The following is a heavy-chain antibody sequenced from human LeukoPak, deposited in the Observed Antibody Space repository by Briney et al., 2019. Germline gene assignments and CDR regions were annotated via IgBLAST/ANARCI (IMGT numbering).Heavy chain of an antibody. CDR3: ARDQYYYDSSGYSFYFDY. D-gene: IGHD3-22*01. J-gene: IGHJ4*02. CDR1: GFTFSDYT. V-gene: IGHV3-48*03. CDR2: ISSSGSTI. Sequence: GGSLRLSCKASGFTFSDYTMNWVRQAPGKGLEWVSYISSSGSTIYYADSVKGRFTISRDNAKNSLYLQMNSLRAEDTAVYYCARDQYYYDSSGYSFYFDYWGQGTLVTVSS.